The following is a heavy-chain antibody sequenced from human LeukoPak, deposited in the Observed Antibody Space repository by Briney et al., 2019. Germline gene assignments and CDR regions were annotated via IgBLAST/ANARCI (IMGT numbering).Heavy chain of an antibody. J-gene: IGHJ4*02. Sequence: SETLSLTCIVSGGSISGYYWGWIRQPAGKGLEYIGYIGYIYYNGSTNHNPSLKSRVTISLDSSKNVFSLRLTSVTAADTAIYYCARLYCMSAGCYEIYWGQGTLVTVSS. V-gene: IGHV4-59*08. CDR3: ARLYCMSAGCYEIY. D-gene: IGHD2-15*01. CDR1: GGSISGYY. CDR2: IYYNGST.